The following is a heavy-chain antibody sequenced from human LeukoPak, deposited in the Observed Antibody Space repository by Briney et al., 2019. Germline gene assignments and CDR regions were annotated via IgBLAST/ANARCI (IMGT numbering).Heavy chain of an antibody. CDR1: GYTFTSHA. Sequence: ASVKVSCKASGYTFTSHALHWVRQAPGEGLEWMAWINGATGNTEYSQKFQARVTITRDTSTSTAYMELSSLRSEDTAVYYCARSIIIVPNTSYYYYYMDVWGQGTTVTVSS. CDR3: ARSIIIVPNTSYYYYYMDV. V-gene: IGHV1-3*01. CDR2: INGATGNT. J-gene: IGHJ6*02. D-gene: IGHD2/OR15-2a*01.